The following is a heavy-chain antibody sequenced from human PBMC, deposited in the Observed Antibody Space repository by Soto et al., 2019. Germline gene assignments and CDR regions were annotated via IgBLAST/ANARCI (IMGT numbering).Heavy chain of an antibody. CDR2: INHSGST. V-gene: IGHV4-34*01. CDR1: GGSFSGYY. D-gene: IGHD2-21*02. J-gene: IGHJ5*02. Sequence: QVQLQQWGAGLLKPSETLSLTCAVYGGSFSGYYWSWIRQPPGKGLEWIGEINHSGSTNYNPSLKSRVPRSADTSKNQFSRKLSSVTAADTAVYYCARAAGVVVVTDAGGWFDPWGQGTLVTVSS. CDR3: ARAAGVVVVTDAGGWFDP.